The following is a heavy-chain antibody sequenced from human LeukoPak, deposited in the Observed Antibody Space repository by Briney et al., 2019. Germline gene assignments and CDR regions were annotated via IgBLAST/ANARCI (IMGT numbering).Heavy chain of an antibody. V-gene: IGHV3-23*01. CDR3: TKRAEFGGFDP. CDR1: GFTLSTSA. D-gene: IGHD3-10*01. CDR2: ISTTVGNT. Sequence: GGSLRLSCAASGFTLSTSAMSWVRQAPGKGLEWVSSISTTVGNTYYADSVKGRFTISRDNSNNTLYLQMNSLTAEDTAVYYCTKRAEFGGFDPWGQGTLVTVSS. J-gene: IGHJ5*02.